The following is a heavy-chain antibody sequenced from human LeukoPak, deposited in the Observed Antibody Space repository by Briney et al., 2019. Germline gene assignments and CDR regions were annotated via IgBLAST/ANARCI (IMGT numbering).Heavy chain of an antibody. V-gene: IGHV5-51*01. D-gene: IGHD1-1*01. J-gene: IGHJ4*02. CDR3: ARPQTTGDHFDY. CDR2: IYPGDSDT. Sequence: GASVKVSCKASGYTFTSYDINWVRQATGQGLEWMGIIYPGDSDTRYSPSFQGQVTISADKSISTAYLQWSSLKASDTAMYYCARPQTTGDHFDYWGQGTLVTVSS. CDR1: GYTFTSYD.